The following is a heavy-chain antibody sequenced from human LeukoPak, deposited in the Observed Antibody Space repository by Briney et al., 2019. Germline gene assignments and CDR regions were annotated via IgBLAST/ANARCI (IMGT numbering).Heavy chain of an antibody. D-gene: IGHD1-26*01. Sequence: GASVKVSCKASGYTFTDYHMHWVRQAPGQGLEWMGRINPNSGGTNYAQKFQGRVTMTRDTSISTAYMELSRLRSDDTAVYYCAREVGGTTLDFQHWGQGTLVTVSS. CDR3: AREVGGTTLDFQH. CDR2: INPNSGGT. V-gene: IGHV1-2*06. CDR1: GYTFTDYH. J-gene: IGHJ1*01.